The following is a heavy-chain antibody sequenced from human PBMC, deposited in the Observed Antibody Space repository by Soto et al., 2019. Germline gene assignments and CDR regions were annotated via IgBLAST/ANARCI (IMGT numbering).Heavy chain of an antibody. CDR1: GGSMRNYF. CDR2: IHSRGPT. J-gene: IGHJ4*02. V-gene: IGHV4-59*01. D-gene: IGHD6-13*01. CDR3: AVGEASSRNLAPYHLDF. Sequence: TQTLSLTCTVSGGSMRNYFWALIRHPPGKGLGRIGSIHSRGPTSFFPSVNPSLGSRVTFSEDTSKTQFSLKLLSVTTADTAVYFCAVGEASSRNLAPYHLDFWGQGPLVTV.